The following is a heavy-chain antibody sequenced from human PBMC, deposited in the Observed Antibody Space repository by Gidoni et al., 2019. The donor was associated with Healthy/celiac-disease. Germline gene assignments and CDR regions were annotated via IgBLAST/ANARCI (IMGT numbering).Heavy chain of an antibody. D-gene: IGHD7-27*01. J-gene: IGHJ6*02. CDR2: IYTSGST. Sequence: QVQLQESGPGLVKPSQTLSLTCTVSGGSITSGLYYWTWVRQPAGKGLEWIGHIYTSGSTNYTPSLESRVTISVDTSKNQFSRRLSSVTAADTAVYFCARDRNDKWGYYYGMDVWGQGTTVTVSS. CDR1: GGSITSGLYY. V-gene: IGHV4-61*02. CDR3: ARDRNDKWGYYYGMDV.